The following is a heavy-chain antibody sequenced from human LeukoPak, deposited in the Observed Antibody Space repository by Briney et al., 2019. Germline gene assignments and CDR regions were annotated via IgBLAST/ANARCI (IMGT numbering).Heavy chain of an antibody. V-gene: IGHV1-2*02. J-gene: IGHJ4*02. CDR1: GYSFTAFY. D-gene: IGHD3-10*01. CDR2: IHPRSGDT. Sequence: ASVKVSCKASGYSFTAFYIHWVRQAPGQGLEWMGWIHPRSGDTNYAYKFKGRVTMTRDTSSRTAYMDLASLRSDDTAVYYCARDGEFGTGSYYRGCFDYWGQGNLVTVSS. CDR3: ARDGEFGTGSYYRGCFDY.